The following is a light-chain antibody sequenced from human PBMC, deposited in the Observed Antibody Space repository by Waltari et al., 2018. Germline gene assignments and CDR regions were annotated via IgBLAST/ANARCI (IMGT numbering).Light chain of an antibody. CDR3: QQYGNSRGS. V-gene: IGKV3-20*01. J-gene: IGKJ2*03. CDR2: GAS. Sequence: EIVLTQSPGTLSLSPGEGATLSCRASQSVSSSYLAWYQQKPGQAPGLLIYGASNRATDIPDRFTGSGSGTDFTLTINRLEPEDFAVYYCQQYGNSRGSFGQGTKLEIK. CDR1: QSVSSSY.